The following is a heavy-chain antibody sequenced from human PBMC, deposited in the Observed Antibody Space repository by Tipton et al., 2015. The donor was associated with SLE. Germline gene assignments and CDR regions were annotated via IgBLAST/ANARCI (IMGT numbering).Heavy chain of an antibody. D-gene: IGHD6-6*01. V-gene: IGHV1-2*02. CDR2: INPNSGGT. CDR3: ARDLGLVRGAFDI. J-gene: IGHJ3*02. Sequence: QLVQSGAEVKKPGASVKVSCKASGYTFTSYYMHWVRQAPGQGLEWMGWINPNSGGTNYAQKFQGRVTMTRDTSISTAYMELSRLRSDDTAVYYCARDLGLVRGAFDIWGQGTMVTVSS. CDR1: GYTFTSYY.